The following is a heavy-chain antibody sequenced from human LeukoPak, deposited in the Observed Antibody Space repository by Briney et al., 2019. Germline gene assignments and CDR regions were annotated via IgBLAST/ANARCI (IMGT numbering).Heavy chain of an antibody. Sequence: GGSLRLSCAASGFTFIHAWMSWVRQAPGKGLEWVGRIKGKGGGGTTDFAAPVQGRFTISRDDSKNTLYLQMNSLKTEDTAVYYCVTVKDMTSWAFDHWGQGALVTVSS. CDR3: VTVKDMTSWAFDH. CDR1: GFTFIHAW. J-gene: IGHJ4*02. CDR2: IKGKGGGGTT. D-gene: IGHD1-26*01. V-gene: IGHV3-15*01.